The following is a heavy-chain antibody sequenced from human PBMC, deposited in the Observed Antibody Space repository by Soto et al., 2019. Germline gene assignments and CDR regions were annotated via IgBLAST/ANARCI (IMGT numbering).Heavy chain of an antibody. D-gene: IGHD3-16*01. CDR3: ARGYDLFDP. Sequence: LSFLCAVCGCSISSSNWSCWVRQPPGKGLEWIGEIYHSGSTNYNPSLKSRVTISVDKSKNQFSLKLSSVTAADTAVYYCARGYDLFDPWGQGTLVTVSS. CDR2: IYHSGST. CDR1: GCSISSSNW. V-gene: IGHV4-4*02. J-gene: IGHJ5*02.